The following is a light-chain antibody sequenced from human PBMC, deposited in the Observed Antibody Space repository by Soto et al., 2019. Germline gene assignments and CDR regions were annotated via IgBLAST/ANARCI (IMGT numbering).Light chain of an antibody. CDR3: SSYTRAKTYV. Sequence: QSALTQPASVSGSPGQSITISCTGTSSDIGGYNMVSWYQQHPRKAPKLMIYEVTNRPSGISDRFSASKSGNTASLTISGLQAEDEGDYYCSSYTRAKTYVFXTGTKVTVL. CDR1: SSDIGGYNM. CDR2: EVT. J-gene: IGLJ1*01. V-gene: IGLV2-14*01.